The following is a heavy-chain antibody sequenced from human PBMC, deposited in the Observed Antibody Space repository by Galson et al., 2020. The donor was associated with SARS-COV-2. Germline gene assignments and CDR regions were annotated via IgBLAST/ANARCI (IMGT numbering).Heavy chain of an antibody. Sequence: SETLSLTCAVYGGSFTGYYWSWIRQPPGKGLEWIGEINLGGNTNYDPSLKSRVTISVDTSKNQFSLNLNSVTAADTAVYYCARGRPGYSSSWYGNWGQGTLVTVSS. CDR3: ARGRPGYSSSWYGN. D-gene: IGHD6-13*01. CDR2: INLGGNT. V-gene: IGHV4-34*01. J-gene: IGHJ4*02. CDR1: GGSFTGYY.